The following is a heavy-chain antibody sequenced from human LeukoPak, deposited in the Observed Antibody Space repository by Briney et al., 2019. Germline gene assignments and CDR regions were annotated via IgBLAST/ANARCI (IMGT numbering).Heavy chain of an antibody. V-gene: IGHV4-34*01. Sequence: SETLSLTCAVYGGSFSGYYWSWIRQPPGKGLEWIGEINHSGSTNYNPSLKSRVTISVDTSKNQFSLKLSSVTAADTAVYYCARLDTAMVDDFDYWGQGTLVTVSS. CDR2: INHSGST. J-gene: IGHJ4*02. CDR3: ARLDTAMVDDFDY. CDR1: GGSFSGYY. D-gene: IGHD5-18*01.